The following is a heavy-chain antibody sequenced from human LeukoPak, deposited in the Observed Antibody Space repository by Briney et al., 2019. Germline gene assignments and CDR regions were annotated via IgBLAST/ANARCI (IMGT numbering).Heavy chain of an antibody. J-gene: IGHJ6*03. CDR2: IKQDGSEK. CDR1: GFTFSSYW. V-gene: IGHV3-7*01. Sequence: GGSLRLSCAASGFTFSSYWMSWVRQAPGKGLEWVANIKQDGSEKYYVDSVKGRFTISRDNAKNSLYLQMNSLRDEDTAVYYCASDYYDSSGYYRGRNYYYYMGVWGKGTTVTVSS. CDR3: ASDYYDSSGYYRGRNYYYYMGV. D-gene: IGHD3-22*01.